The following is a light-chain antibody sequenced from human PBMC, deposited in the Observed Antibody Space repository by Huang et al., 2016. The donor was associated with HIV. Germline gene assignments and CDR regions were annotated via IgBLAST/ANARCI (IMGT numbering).Light chain of an antibody. CDR1: QPVLYSSNNKNH. Sequence: DIVMTQFPDSLAVSLGERATINCRSSQPVLYSSNNKNHLAWYQQKPGQPPKLLIYLASTRQSGVPDRFSGSESGTDFTLTISGLQAEDVAVYYCQQYYTTPRTFGQGTRVEIK. V-gene: IGKV4-1*01. J-gene: IGKJ1*01. CDR2: LAS. CDR3: QQYYTTPRT.